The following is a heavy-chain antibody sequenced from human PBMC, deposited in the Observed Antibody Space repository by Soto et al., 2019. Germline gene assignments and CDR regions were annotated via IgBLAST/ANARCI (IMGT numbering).Heavy chain of an antibody. D-gene: IGHD6-19*01. CDR3: ERGAALAGKLEL. Sequence: PGGSLRLSCEASGFTFTSDSMTWVRQAPGKGLEWVSSISSHGRDVFYADSVKGRFTISRDNAKDSLHLQMNSLTGEDSAVYYCERGAALAGKLELWGQGTLVTLSS. J-gene: IGHJ4*02. CDR1: GFTFTSDS. V-gene: IGHV3-21*06. CDR2: ISSHGRDV.